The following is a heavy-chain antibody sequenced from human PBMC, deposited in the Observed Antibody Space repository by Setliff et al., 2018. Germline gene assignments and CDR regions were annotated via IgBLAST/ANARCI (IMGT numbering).Heavy chain of an antibody. J-gene: IGHJ4*02. Sequence: SETLSLTCGVSGVSITSGHYWGWIRQSPGKGLEWVGRVSGSGSASYNPSLRSRLTASLDTSKSQFSLKLTSLTAADTAVYFCVRETLMVQRNFDYWAQGTLVTVSS. V-gene: IGHV4-38-2*02. CDR3: VRETLMVQRNFDY. D-gene: IGHD3-10*01. CDR1: GVSITSGHY. CDR2: VSGSGSA.